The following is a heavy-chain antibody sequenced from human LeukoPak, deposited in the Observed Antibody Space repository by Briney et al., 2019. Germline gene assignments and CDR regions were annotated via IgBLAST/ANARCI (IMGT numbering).Heavy chain of an antibody. V-gene: IGHV3-23*01. CDR2: ITGSGGNT. Sequence: GGSLRLSCAASGFIFSNYAMGWGHQAPGKGLEWVSSITGSGGNTYYADSVKGRFTFSRDNSKNTLHLQMNSLRAEDTAVYYCVRGLDYFDYWGQGTLVTVSS. CDR3: VRGLDYFDY. J-gene: IGHJ4*02. D-gene: IGHD6-6*01. CDR1: GFIFSNYA.